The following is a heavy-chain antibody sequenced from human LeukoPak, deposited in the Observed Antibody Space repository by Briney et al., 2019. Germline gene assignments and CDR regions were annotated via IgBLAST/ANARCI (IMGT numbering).Heavy chain of an antibody. V-gene: IGHV3-33*08. J-gene: IGHJ5*02. Sequence: PGGSLRLSCAVSGFTFSDYWMHWVRQAPGQGLERVAVIWYDGSEKYYADSVKGRFTISRDNSKNTLYLQMNSLRAEDTAVYYCATASKGSGSFYTTDHWGQGTLVTVSS. CDR3: ATASKGSGSFYTTDH. CDR2: IWYDGSEK. D-gene: IGHD3-10*01. CDR1: GFTFSDYW.